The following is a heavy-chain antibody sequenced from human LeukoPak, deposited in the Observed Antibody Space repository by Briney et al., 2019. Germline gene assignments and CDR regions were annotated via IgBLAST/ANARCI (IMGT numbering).Heavy chain of an antibody. J-gene: IGHJ4*02. CDR2: IKIVGSEK. CDR3: ARDKAGYCRGGSYYSVDY. Sequence: GGSLRLSCAASGFTFSSYGSSWVRQAPGKGLEWVANIKIVGSEKYYADSVKGRFTISRDNAKTSLYLKMSSLRAEDTAVYYCARDKAGYCRGGSYYSVDYWGQGTLVTVSS. V-gene: IGHV3-7*01. D-gene: IGHD2-15*01. CDR1: GFTFSSYG.